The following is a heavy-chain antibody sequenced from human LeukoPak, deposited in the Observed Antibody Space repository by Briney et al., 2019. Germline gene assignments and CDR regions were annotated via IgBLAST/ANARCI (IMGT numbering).Heavy chain of an antibody. CDR3: ARAYSSGWKFDY. Sequence: ASVKVSCKASGTSFKSYGFHWVRQAPGQGLEWMGIINPSGGSTSYAQKFQGRVTMARDTSTSTVYMELSSLRSEDTAVYYCARAYSSGWKFDYWGQGTLVTVSS. J-gene: IGHJ4*02. CDR1: GTSFKSYG. V-gene: IGHV1-46*02. CDR2: INPSGGST. D-gene: IGHD6-19*01.